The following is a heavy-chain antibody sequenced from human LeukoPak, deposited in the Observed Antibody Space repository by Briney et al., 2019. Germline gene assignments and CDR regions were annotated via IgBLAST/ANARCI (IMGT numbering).Heavy chain of an antibody. CDR2: IYSGGNT. CDR3: ARSVGAATAFDF. D-gene: IGHD6-13*01. Sequence: GGSLGLSCAASGFIVSSNYMSWVRQLPGKGLEWISIIYSGGNTYYADSVKGRFTISRDNSKNTLYLQMNSLRAEDTAVYYCARSVGAATAFDFWGQGILVTVSS. CDR1: GFIVSSNY. J-gene: IGHJ4*02. V-gene: IGHV3-66*01.